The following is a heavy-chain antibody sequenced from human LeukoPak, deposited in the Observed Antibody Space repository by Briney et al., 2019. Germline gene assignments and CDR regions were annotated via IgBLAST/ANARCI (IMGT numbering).Heavy chain of an antibody. CDR2: INPNRGGT. V-gene: IGHV1-2*02. D-gene: IGHD2-2*01. CDR1: GYTFTGYY. J-gene: IGHJ5*02. Sequence: GASVKVSCKASGYTFTGYYMHWVRQAPGQGLEWMGWINPNRGGTNYAQKFQGRVTMTRDTSISTAYMELSRLRSDDTAVYYCAKENQLLTKSSRSFDPWGQGTLVTVSS. CDR3: AKENQLLTKSSRSFDP.